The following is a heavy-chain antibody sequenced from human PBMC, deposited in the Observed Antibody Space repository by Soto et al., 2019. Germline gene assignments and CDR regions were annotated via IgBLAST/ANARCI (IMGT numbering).Heavy chain of an antibody. Sequence: SETLSLTCAVSGASIGSGCWWWWGRQPPGEGLEWIAEIFHDGNTNYSPSLKSRVTISVDKSQNQFSLNVYSVTAADTAVYYCARHEGWTGPDQWGQGTLVTVSS. V-gene: IGHV4-4*02. CDR3: ARHEGWTGPDQ. CDR2: IFHDGNT. J-gene: IGHJ5*02. D-gene: IGHD2-8*02. CDR1: GASIGSGCW.